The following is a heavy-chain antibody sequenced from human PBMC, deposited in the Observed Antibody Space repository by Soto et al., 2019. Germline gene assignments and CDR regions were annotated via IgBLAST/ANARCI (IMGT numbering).Heavy chain of an antibody. J-gene: IGHJ4*02. CDR2: INGDGSDI. Sequence: PGGSLRLSCAAPGFAFSHYWVYWVRQVPGKGLVGVSRINGDGSDIAYSGSVRGRITVSRDNTKNTMYLQMPSLSAEDTAMYYCARVVPGGHIDNWGQGTLVTVSS. CDR3: ARVVPGGHIDN. CDR1: GFAFSHYW. D-gene: IGHD2-15*01. V-gene: IGHV3-74*01.